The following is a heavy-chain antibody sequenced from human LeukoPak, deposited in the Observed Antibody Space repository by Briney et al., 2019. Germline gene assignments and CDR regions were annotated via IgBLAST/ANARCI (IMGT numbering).Heavy chain of an antibody. CDR3: ARQFYDILTGYQGYNWFDP. CDR1: GSSISSYY. Sequence: SETLSLTCTVSGSSISSYYWSWIRQPPGKGLEWIGSIYYSGSTYYNPSLKSRVTISVDTSKNQFSLKLSSVTAADTAVYYCARQFYDILTGYQGYNWFDPWGQGTLVTVSS. D-gene: IGHD3-9*01. J-gene: IGHJ5*02. CDR2: IYYSGST. V-gene: IGHV4-59*05.